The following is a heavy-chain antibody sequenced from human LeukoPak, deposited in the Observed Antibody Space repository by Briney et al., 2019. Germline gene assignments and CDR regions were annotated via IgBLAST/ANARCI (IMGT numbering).Heavy chain of an antibody. V-gene: IGHV3-21*01. CDR3: ARDRGYYYYYGMDV. Sequence: GGSLRLSCAASGFTFTTYSMNWVRQAPGKGPEWVSSISSTSSYVYYADSVRGRFTISRDNAKNSLYLQMDSLRAEDTAVYYCARDRGYYYYYGMDVWGQGTTVTVSS. D-gene: IGHD3-10*01. J-gene: IGHJ6*02. CDR2: ISSTSSYV. CDR1: GFTFTTYS.